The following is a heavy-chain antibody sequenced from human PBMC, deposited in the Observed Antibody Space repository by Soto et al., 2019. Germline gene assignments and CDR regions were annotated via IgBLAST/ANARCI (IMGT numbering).Heavy chain of an antibody. V-gene: IGHV1-69*12. Sequence: QVQLVQSGAEVKKPGSSVKVSCKASGGTFSSYAISWVRQAPGQGLEWMGGIIPIFGTANYAQKFQGRVTITADESTSTSYMELSSLRSEDTAVYYCASLDSGDYEPQPPNWFDPWGQGTLVTVSS. J-gene: IGHJ5*02. CDR3: ASLDSGDYEPQPPNWFDP. CDR2: IIPIFGTA. D-gene: IGHD4-17*01. CDR1: GGTFSSYA.